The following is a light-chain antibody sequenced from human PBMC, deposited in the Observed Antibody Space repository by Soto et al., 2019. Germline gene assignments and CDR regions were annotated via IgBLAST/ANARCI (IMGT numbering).Light chain of an antibody. CDR3: QQYNSNPFT. Sequence: DIQMTQSPSTLSASVGDRVTITCRASQSIGSWLAWYQQKPGKAPKLLIYDVSSLESGVPSRFSGSGSGTGFTLTIGSLQPDDFATYYCQQYNSNPFTFGGGTKVEFK. CDR1: QSIGSW. CDR2: DVS. V-gene: IGKV1-5*01. J-gene: IGKJ4*01.